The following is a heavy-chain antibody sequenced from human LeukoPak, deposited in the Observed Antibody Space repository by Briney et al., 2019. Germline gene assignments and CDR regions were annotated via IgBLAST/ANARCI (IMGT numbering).Heavy chain of an antibody. V-gene: IGHV4-59*08. CDR1: GGSISSYY. D-gene: IGHD3-10*01. CDR3: ARLHGSGSYGYYYYGMDV. Sequence: PSETLSLTCTVSGGSISSYYWSWIRQPPGKELEWIGDIYYSGSTNYNPSLTSRVTISVDTSKNQFSLKLSSVTAADTAVYYCARLHGSGSYGYYYYGMDVWGQGTTGTVSS. J-gene: IGHJ6*02. CDR2: IYYSGST.